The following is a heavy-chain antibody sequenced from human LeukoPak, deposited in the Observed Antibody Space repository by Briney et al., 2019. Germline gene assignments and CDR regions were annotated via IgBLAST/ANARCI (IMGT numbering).Heavy chain of an antibody. CDR3: ARDKGDDYVWGSYRHPLDY. V-gene: IGHV3-33*01. Sequence: GGSLRLSCAASGFTFSSYGMHWVRQAPGKGLEWVAVIWYDGSNKYYADSVKGRFTISRDNSKNTLYLQMNSLRAEDTAVYYCARDKGDDYVWGSYRHPLDYWGQGTLVTVSS. J-gene: IGHJ4*02. CDR2: IWYDGSNK. CDR1: GFTFSSYG. D-gene: IGHD3-16*02.